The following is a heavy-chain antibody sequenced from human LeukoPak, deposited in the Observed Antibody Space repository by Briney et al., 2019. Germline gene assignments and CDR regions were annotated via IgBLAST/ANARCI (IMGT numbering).Heavy chain of an antibody. V-gene: IGHV3-9*01. CDR1: GFTFSSYG. J-gene: IGHJ4*02. CDR2: ISWNSGSI. D-gene: IGHD3-10*01. Sequence: GGSLRLSCAASGFTFSSYGMHWVRQAPGKGLEWVSGISWNSGSIGYADSVKGRFTISRDNAKNSLYLQMNSLRAEDTALYYCAKDITPMVRGVDYWGQGTLVTVSS. CDR3: AKDITPMVRGVDY.